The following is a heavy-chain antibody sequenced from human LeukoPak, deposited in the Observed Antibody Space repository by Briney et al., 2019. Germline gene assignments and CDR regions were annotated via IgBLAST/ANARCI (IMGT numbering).Heavy chain of an antibody. D-gene: IGHD6-13*01. CDR3: AKYSSSYDAFDI. Sequence: SETLSLTCTVSGGSXXSXXWSWIRQPXXXXXXXIGYIYYSGSTNYNPSLKSRVTISVDTSKNQFSLKLSSVTAADTAVYYCAKYSSSYDAFDIWGQGTMVTVSS. CDR1: GGSXXSXX. J-gene: IGHJ3*02. CDR2: IYYSGST. V-gene: IGHV4-59*01.